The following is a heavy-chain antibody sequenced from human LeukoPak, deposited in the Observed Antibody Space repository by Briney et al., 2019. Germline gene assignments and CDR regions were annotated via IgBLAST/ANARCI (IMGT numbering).Heavy chain of an antibody. CDR3: ARGGLLIHGWYLDY. J-gene: IGHJ4*02. D-gene: IGHD6-19*01. Sequence: PSATLSVTCTVSGGSISGYYWSWLRQPAGQGLEWIGRVFISGDTNINPYLRSRVTMSVDTSKNQYSLRLSSVTVADTAVYYCARGGLLIHGWYLDYWGQGALVSVSS. CDR2: VFISGDT. V-gene: IGHV4-4*07. CDR1: GGSISGYY.